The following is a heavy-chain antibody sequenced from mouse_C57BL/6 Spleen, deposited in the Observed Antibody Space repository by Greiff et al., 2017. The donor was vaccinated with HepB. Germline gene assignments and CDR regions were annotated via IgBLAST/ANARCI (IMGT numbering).Heavy chain of an antibody. J-gene: IGHJ2*01. CDR3: ARSHYFDY. CDR1: GYTFTCYW. Sequence: VQLQQSGAELVKPGASVKLSCKASGYTFTCYWMHWVKQRPGQGLEWIGMIHPSSGSTNYNEKFKSKATLTVDKSSSTAYMQLSSLTSEDSAVYYCARSHYFDYWGQGTTLTVSS. V-gene: IGHV1-64*01. CDR2: IHPSSGST.